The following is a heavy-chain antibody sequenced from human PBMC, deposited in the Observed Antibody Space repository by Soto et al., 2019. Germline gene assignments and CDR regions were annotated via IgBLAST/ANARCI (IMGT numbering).Heavy chain of an antibody. Sequence: PSETLSLTCTVSGVSIRDYYWIWIRQAPGKGLDWIGYIHSSGYTNYNPSLKSRVVMSIDTSKNLFSLKLSSVTAADTAVYYCARRRKAYSSSWYGGNWFDPWGQGTLVTVSS. D-gene: IGHD6-13*01. V-gene: IGHV4-59*01. CDR3: ARRRKAYSSSWYGGNWFDP. CDR1: GVSIRDYY. CDR2: IHSSGYT. J-gene: IGHJ5*02.